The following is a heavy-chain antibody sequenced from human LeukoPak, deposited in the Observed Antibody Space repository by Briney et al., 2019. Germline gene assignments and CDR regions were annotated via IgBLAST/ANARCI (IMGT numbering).Heavy chain of an antibody. V-gene: IGHV3-21*04. CDR3: ARDPHLSFSSWSLYYFDS. CDR2: ISSSSSYI. D-gene: IGHD6-13*01. Sequence: GGSLRLSCAASGSTFSSYSMNWVRQAPGKGLEWVSSISSSSSYIYYADSVKGRFTISRDNAKNSLYLQMNNLRAEDTALYYCARDPHLSFSSWSLYYFDSWGQGSLVTVSS. CDR1: GSTFSSYS. J-gene: IGHJ4*02.